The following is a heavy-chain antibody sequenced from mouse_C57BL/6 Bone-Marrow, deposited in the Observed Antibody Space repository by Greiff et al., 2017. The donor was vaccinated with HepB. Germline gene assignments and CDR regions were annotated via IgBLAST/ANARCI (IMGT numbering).Heavy chain of an antibody. CDR1: GFSLTSYG. V-gene: IGHV2-3*01. J-gene: IGHJ2*01. CDR2: IWGDGST. D-gene: IGHD1-1*01. Sequence: VKLVESGPGLVAPSQSLSITCTVSGFSLTSYGVSWVRQPPGKGLEWLGVIWGDGSTNYHSAFISRLSISKDNSKSHVLLKLNSRQTDDTATYFCSKVIYNYGSSNAYFDYWGQGTTLTVSS. CDR3: SKVIYNYGSSNAYFDY.